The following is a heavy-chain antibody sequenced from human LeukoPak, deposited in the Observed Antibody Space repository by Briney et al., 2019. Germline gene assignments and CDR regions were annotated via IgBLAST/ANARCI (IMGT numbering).Heavy chain of an antibody. CDR2: ISTSSSYI. CDR3: AELGITMIGGV. J-gene: IGHJ6*04. V-gene: IGHV3-21*01. D-gene: IGHD3-10*02. Sequence: GGSLRLSCAASGFTFSTYTMNWVRQAPGKGLEWVSSISTSSSYIHYADSVKGRFTISRDNAKNSLYLQMNSLRAEDTAVYYCAELGITMIGGVWGKGTTVTISS. CDR1: GFTFSTYT.